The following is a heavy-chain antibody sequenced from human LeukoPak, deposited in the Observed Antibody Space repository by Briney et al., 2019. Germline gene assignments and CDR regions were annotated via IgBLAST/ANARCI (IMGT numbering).Heavy chain of an antibody. CDR3: ARDYSESEYFFDY. Sequence: GGSLRLSCVTSGFTFSHYYMTWIRQAPGKGLEWVSYISGTGNNKYYADSVKGRFTISRDNAQNSLYLQMSSLRAEDTAMYYCARDYSESEYFFDYWGQGSLVAVSS. V-gene: IGHV3-11*01. CDR1: GFTFSHYY. CDR2: ISGTGNNK. D-gene: IGHD1-26*01. J-gene: IGHJ4*02.